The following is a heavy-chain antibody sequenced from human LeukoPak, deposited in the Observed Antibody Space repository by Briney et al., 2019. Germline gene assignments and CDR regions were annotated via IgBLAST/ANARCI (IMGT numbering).Heavy chain of an antibody. Sequence: GRSLRLSCAASGFTFSSYAMHWVRQAPAKGLEWVAVISYDGSNKYYADSVKGRFTISRDNSKNTLYLQMNSLRAEDTAVYYCARYDARYGMDVWGQGTTVTVSS. CDR1: GFTFSSYA. D-gene: IGHD1-1*01. J-gene: IGHJ6*02. V-gene: IGHV3-30-3*01. CDR2: ISYDGSNK. CDR3: ARYDARYGMDV.